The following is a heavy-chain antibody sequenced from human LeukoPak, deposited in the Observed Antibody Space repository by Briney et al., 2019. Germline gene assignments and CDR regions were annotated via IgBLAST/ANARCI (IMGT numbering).Heavy chain of an antibody. V-gene: IGHV3-33*01. J-gene: IGHJ4*02. Sequence: GGSLRLSCEPPGFACNTYAMQWFRQAPAKALNWVTLIWHDGSHKFYIDSVRGRFNISRDNSKNTVYLQMNGLRAEDTAVYYCAREIFGSGSYPDYWGQGTLVAVSS. CDR3: AREIFGSGSYPDY. D-gene: IGHD3-10*01. CDR1: GFACNTYA. CDR2: IWHDGSHK.